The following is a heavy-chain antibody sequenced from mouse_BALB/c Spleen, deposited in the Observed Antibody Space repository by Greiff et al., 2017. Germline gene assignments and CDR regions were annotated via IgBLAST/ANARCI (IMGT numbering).Heavy chain of an antibody. CDR1: GYTFTSYT. Sequence: QVQLQQSGAELARPGASVKMSCKASGYTFTSYTMHWVKQRPGQGLEWIGYINPSSGYTNYNQKFKDKATLTADKSSSTAYMQLSSLTSEDSAVYYCARSGITTVVFDYWGQGTTLTVSS. V-gene: IGHV1-4*01. CDR3: ARSGITTVVFDY. J-gene: IGHJ2*01. D-gene: IGHD1-1*01. CDR2: INPSSGYT.